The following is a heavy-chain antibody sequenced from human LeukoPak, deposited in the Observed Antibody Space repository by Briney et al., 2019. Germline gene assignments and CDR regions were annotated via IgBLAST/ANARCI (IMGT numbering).Heavy chain of an antibody. J-gene: IGHJ4*02. V-gene: IGHV3-21*01. D-gene: IGHD5-18*01. CDR2: ISSSSSYI. Sequence: GGSLRLSCAASGFTFSDYYMNWVRQAPGKGLEWVSSISSSSSYIYYADSVKGRFTISRDNAKNSLYLQMNSLGAEDTAVYYCARGDTAMVDFDYWGQGTLVTVSS. CDR3: ARGDTAMVDFDY. CDR1: GFTFSDYY.